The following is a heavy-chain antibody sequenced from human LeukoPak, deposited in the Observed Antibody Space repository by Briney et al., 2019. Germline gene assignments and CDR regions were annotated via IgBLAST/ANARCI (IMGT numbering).Heavy chain of an antibody. D-gene: IGHD6-19*01. Sequence: GESLKISCKGSGYSFTTYWIGWVRQMPGKGLEWVGIIYPGDSDTRYSPSFQGQVTISADKSISTAYLQWSSLKASDTAMYYCARTGVVAVAHPGAFDIWGQGTMVTVSS. J-gene: IGHJ3*02. CDR1: GYSFTTYW. CDR2: IYPGDSDT. V-gene: IGHV5-51*01. CDR3: ARTGVVAVAHPGAFDI.